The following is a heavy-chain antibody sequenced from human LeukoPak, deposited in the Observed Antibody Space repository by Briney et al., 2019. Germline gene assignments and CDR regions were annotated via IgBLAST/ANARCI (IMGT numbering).Heavy chain of an antibody. D-gene: IGHD6-6*01. CDR1: GYTFTGYY. CDR2: VNPDSGVS. Sequence: ASVNVSCKASGYTFTGYYIHWVRQAPPQGLEWMGCVNPDSGVSTYAREFQDRVTTTRDTPISTASLELRSLKSDDTAVYYCARAGPTATRLSPGGSFDYWGQGTLVTVSS. CDR3: ARAGPTATRLSPGGSFDY. J-gene: IGHJ4*02. V-gene: IGHV1-2*02.